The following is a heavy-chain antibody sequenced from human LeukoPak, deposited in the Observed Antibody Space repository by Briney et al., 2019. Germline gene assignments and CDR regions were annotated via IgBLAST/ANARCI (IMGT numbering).Heavy chain of an antibody. D-gene: IGHD5-18*01. CDR1: GGSISSSSYY. J-gene: IGHJ4*02. CDR2: IYYSGST. CDR3: ARQNGYSYGYGLDY. V-gene: IGHV4-39*01. Sequence: SETLSLTCTVSGGSISSSSYYWGWIRQPPGKGLEWIGSIYYSGSTYYNPSLKSRVTISVDTSKNQFSLNLSSVTAADTAVYHCARQNGYSYGYGLDYWGQGTLVTVSS.